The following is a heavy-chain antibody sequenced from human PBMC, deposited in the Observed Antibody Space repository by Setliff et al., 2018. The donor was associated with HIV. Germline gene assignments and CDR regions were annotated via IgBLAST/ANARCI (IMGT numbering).Heavy chain of an antibody. CDR3: VRGYCSSTTCYEDYYYMDV. V-gene: IGHV4-59*01. Sequence: SETLSLTCAVSGGSISGYYWSWIRQPPGKGLEYIGSIFFTGNTIYNPSLKARVTLSVDMSKNQVFLRLSSVTAADTAVYYCVRGYCSSTTCYEDYYYMDVWGKGSTVTVSS. CDR1: GGSISGYY. CDR2: IFFTGNT. D-gene: IGHD2-2*01. J-gene: IGHJ6*03.